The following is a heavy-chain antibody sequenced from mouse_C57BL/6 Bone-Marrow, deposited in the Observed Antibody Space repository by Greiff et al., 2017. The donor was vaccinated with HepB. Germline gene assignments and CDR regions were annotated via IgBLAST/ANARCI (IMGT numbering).Heavy chain of an antibody. CDR3: ARYHGYGRGYAMDY. J-gene: IGHJ4*01. V-gene: IGHV1-81*01. D-gene: IGHD2-2*01. CDR1: GYTFTSYG. Sequence: QVQLQQSGAELARPGASVKLSCKASGYTFTSYGISWVKQRTGQGLEWIGEIYPRSGNTYYNEKFKGKATLTADKSSSTAYMELRSLTSEDSAVYFCARYHGYGRGYAMDYWGQGTSVTVSS. CDR2: IYPRSGNT.